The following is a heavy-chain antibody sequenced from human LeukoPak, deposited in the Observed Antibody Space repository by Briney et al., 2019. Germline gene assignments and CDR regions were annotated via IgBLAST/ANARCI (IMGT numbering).Heavy chain of an antibody. CDR3: ARVAAADYFDY. CDR2: MNPNSGAT. J-gene: IGHJ4*02. CDR1: GYTFTGHL. Sequence: ASVKVSCKASGYTFTGHLIHWVRQAPGQGLEWLGWMNPNSGATRYPQKFQGRVTLTRDTPINTAYMELRSLRSDDTAVYYCARVAAADYFDYWGQGTLVTVSS. V-gene: IGHV1-2*02. D-gene: IGHD6-13*01.